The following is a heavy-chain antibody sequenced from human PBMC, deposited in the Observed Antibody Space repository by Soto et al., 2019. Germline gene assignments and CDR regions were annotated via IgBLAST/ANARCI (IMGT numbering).Heavy chain of an antibody. CDR1: GFTFSSYA. CDR3: AKDPLFIGYYDSSGYPPGMDV. D-gene: IGHD3-22*01. V-gene: IGHV3-23*01. CDR2: ISGSGGST. J-gene: IGHJ6*02. Sequence: PGGSMRLSCAASGFTFSSYAMSWVRQAPGKGLEWVSAISGSGGSTYYADSVKGRFTISRDNSKNTLYLQMNSLRAEDTAVYYCAKDPLFIGYYDSSGYPPGMDVWGQGTTVSVS.